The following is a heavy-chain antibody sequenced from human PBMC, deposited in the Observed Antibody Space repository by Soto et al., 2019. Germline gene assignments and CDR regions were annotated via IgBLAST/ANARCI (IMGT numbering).Heavy chain of an antibody. Sequence: GASVKVSCKVSGYTLTELSMHWVRQAPGKGLEWMGGFDPEDGETIYAQKFQGRVTMTEDTSTDTAYMELSSLRSEDTAVYYCATLPTYYYDSSAHRYFDYWGQGTLVNVSS. CDR1: GYTLTELS. V-gene: IGHV1-24*01. D-gene: IGHD3-22*01. J-gene: IGHJ4*02. CDR2: FDPEDGET. CDR3: ATLPTYYYDSSAHRYFDY.